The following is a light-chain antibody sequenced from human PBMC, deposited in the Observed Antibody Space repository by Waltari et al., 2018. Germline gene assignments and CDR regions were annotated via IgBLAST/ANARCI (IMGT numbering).Light chain of an antibody. Sequence: QSVLTQPPSVSGTPGQTVTISCFGTNSLIGTNSVFWYLQLPGTAPKLLIYRDDQRPSGVPDRFSGSKSGTSASLAIRGLRSEDEADYYCAAWDDSLSVSYVFGSGTKVTV. J-gene: IGLJ1*01. V-gene: IGLV1-47*01. CDR1: NSLIGTNS. CDR3: AAWDDSLSVSYV. CDR2: RDD.